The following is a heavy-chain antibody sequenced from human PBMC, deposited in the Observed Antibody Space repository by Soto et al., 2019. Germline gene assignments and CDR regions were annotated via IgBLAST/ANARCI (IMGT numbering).Heavy chain of an antibody. V-gene: IGHV1-2*04. J-gene: IGHJ3*02. D-gene: IGHD2-2*01. CDR2: INPNSGGT. CDR1: GYTFTGYY. CDR3: ARDCSSTSCYRAFDI. Sequence: GASVKVSCKASGYTFTGYYMHWVRQAPGQGLEWMGWINPNSGGTNYAQKYKGWVTMTRDTSISTAYMKLSRLRSDDTAVYYCARDCSSTSCYRAFDIWGQGTMVTVSS.